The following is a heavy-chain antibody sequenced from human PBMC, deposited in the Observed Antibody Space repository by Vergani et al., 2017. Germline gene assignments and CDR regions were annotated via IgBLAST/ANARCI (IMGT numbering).Heavy chain of an antibody. V-gene: IGHV4-38-2*01. J-gene: IGHJ6*02. CDR2: IHHSGDT. Sequence: QVQLQESGPGLVKPSETLTLTCDVSDSSIMTNPYWGWFRQSPGKWLEWIGFIHHSGDTHYNSSLKSRVSISIVSSSKFSLSLTSVTAAYTAIYYCASNRGSGCFFPSSYFYGLDVWGHGTTVTVSS. CDR1: DSSIMTNPY. CDR3: ASNRGSGCFFPSSYFYGLDV. D-gene: IGHD3-10*01.